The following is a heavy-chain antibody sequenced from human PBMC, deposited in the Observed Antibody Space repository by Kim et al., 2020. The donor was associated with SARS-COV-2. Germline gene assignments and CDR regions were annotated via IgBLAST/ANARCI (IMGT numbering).Heavy chain of an antibody. V-gene: IGHV4-34*01. CDR2: INHSGST. D-gene: IGHD2-2*01. Sequence: SETLSLTCAVYGGSFSGYYWSWIRQPPGKGLEWIGEINHSGSTNYNPSLKSRVTISVDTSKNQFSLKLSSVTAADTAVYYCARSYCSSTSCKNWYYYGMDVWGQGTTVTVSS. CDR3: ARSYCSSTSCKNWYYYGMDV. J-gene: IGHJ6*02. CDR1: GGSFSGYY.